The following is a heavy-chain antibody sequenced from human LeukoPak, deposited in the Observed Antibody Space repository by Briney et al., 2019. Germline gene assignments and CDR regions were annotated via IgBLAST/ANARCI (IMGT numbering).Heavy chain of an antibody. CDR2: IKQDGSEK. CDR3: ARDGYNLPFNY. D-gene: IGHD5-24*01. CDR1: GFTFSSYA. V-gene: IGHV3-7*01. J-gene: IGHJ4*02. Sequence: GGSLRLSCAASGFTFSSYAMHWVRQAPGKGLEWVANIKQDGSEKYYVDSVKGRFTISRDNAKNSLYLQMNSLRAEDTAVYYCARDGYNLPFNYWGQGTLVTVSS.